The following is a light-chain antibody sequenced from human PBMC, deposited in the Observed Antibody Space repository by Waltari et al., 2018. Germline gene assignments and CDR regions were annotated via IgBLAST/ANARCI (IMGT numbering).Light chain of an antibody. J-gene: IGLJ3*02. CDR1: SSDVGNSYR. V-gene: IGLV2-23*02. CDR2: EVT. CDR3: CSSTYNTRWV. Sequence: HSALTQPASVSGSPGQSITISCTGTSSDVGNSYRVSWYQQHPRKAPKLMIYEVTKRPSGVSPRFYGSKSGKTSSLTISGLQTEDEADYYCCSSTYNTRWVFGGGTKLTVL.